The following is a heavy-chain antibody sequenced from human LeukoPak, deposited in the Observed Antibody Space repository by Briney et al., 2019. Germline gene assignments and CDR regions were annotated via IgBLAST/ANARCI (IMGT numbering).Heavy chain of an antibody. CDR1: GFTFGDYA. J-gene: IGHJ4*02. D-gene: IGHD3-16*02. CDR3: TRGVINFYYFDY. Sequence: GGSLRLSCTVSGFTFGDYAMGWFRQAPGKGPEWVGFIRSKSYGGATEYAASLKGGFTISRDDSKSIAYLQMNSLKTEDTAVYYCTRGVINFYYFDYWGQGTLVTVSS. CDR2: IRSKSYGGAT. V-gene: IGHV3-49*03.